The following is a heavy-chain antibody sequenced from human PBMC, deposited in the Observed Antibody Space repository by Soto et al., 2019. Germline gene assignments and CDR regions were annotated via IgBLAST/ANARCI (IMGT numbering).Heavy chain of an antibody. CDR3: ASRDPGTSVDY. CDR1: GGSFTSNNW. J-gene: IGHJ4*02. V-gene: IGHV4-4*02. D-gene: IGHD1-7*01. Sequence: ETLSLTCAVSGGSFTSNNWWTWVRQPPGQGLEWIGEIYRAGSTNYNPSLKSRVTISLDKSENQFSLKVTSLTAADTAVYYCASRDPGTSVDYWGQGTLVTVSS. CDR2: IYRAGST.